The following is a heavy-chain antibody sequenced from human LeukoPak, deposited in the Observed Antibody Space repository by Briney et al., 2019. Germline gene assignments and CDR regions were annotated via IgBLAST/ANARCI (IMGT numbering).Heavy chain of an antibody. CDR3: ARVSPHPWIRATADLDY. V-gene: IGHV4-59*12. CDR1: GGSISGYY. Sequence: PSETLSLTCTVSGGSISGYYWSWLRQPPGKGLEWIVYIYYIGSTNYNPSLTSRVSMSVDRSTNQFFLKVRSVTAADTAMYYCARVSPHPWIRATADLDYWGQGALVTVSS. J-gene: IGHJ4*02. D-gene: IGHD6-13*01. CDR2: IYYIGST.